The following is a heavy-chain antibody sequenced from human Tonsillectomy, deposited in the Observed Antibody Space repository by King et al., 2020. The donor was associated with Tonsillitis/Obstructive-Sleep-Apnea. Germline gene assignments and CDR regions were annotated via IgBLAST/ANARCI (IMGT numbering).Heavy chain of an antibody. D-gene: IGHD1-26*01. Sequence: VQLQESGPGLVKPSETLSLTCTVSGGSISGYYWSWIRQPPGKGLEWIGYIYYSGSTNYNPSLKSRVTISVDTSKNQFSLKLSSVTAADTAVYYCAREVVGGSYFRGYYYYYMDVWGKGTTVTVSS. J-gene: IGHJ6*03. CDR2: IYYSGST. V-gene: IGHV4-59*01. CDR1: GGSISGYY. CDR3: AREVVGGSYFRGYYYYYMDV.